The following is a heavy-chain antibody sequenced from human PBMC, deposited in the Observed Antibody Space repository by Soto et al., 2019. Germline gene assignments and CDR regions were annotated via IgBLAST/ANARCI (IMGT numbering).Heavy chain of an antibody. CDR3: ARGRPYYYDSSGYLPSPYYFDY. Sequence: SETLSLTCTVSGGSISGYYWSWVRQPPGKGLEWIGYIYHSGSTYYNPSLKSRVTISVDRSKNQFSLKLSSVTAADTAVYYCARGRPYYYDSSGYLPSPYYFDYWGQGTLVTVSS. J-gene: IGHJ4*02. CDR2: IYHSGST. V-gene: IGHV4-59*12. CDR1: GGSISGYY. D-gene: IGHD3-22*01.